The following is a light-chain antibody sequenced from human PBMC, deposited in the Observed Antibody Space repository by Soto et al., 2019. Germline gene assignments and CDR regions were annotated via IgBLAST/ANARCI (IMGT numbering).Light chain of an antibody. J-gene: IGLJ1*01. CDR2: DVS. CDR3: CSYAGSPTYV. CDR1: SSDVGGYNY. Sequence: QSALTQPRSVSGSPGQSVTISCTGTSSDVGGYNYVSWYQQQPGKAPKVMIYDVSERPSGVPDRFSGSKSGNTASLTISGLEAEDDADYYCCSYAGSPTYVFGTGTKVTVL. V-gene: IGLV2-11*01.